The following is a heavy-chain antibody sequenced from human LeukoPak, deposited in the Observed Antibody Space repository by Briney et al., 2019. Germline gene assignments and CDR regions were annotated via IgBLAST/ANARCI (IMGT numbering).Heavy chain of an antibody. CDR3: ASGSSGYYYDY. Sequence: SETLSLTCAVSGGSFGDFYWSWIRQPPGKGLEWIGEINHSGYTNYYPSLKSRVTISVDTSKNQFSLKLSSVTAADTAVYYCASGSSGYYYDYWGQGTLVTVSS. CDR1: GGSFGDFY. CDR2: INHSGYT. J-gene: IGHJ4*02. V-gene: IGHV4-34*01. D-gene: IGHD3-22*01.